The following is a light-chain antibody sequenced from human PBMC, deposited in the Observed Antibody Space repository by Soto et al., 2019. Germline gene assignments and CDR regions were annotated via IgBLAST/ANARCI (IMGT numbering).Light chain of an antibody. J-gene: IGKJ1*01. Sequence: MTQSPSTLSGSVGDRVTITCRASQTISSWLAWYQQKPGQAPRLLIYGASTRATGIPTRFSGSGSGTDFTLTISSLQSEDFAVYYCQQYNNWPGTFGQGTKVDIK. CDR2: GAS. CDR1: QTISSW. CDR3: QQYNNWPGT. V-gene: IGKV3-15*01.